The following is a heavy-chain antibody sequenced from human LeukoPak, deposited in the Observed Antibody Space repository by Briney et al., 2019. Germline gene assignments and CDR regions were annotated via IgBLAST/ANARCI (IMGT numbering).Heavy chain of an antibody. J-gene: IGHJ4*02. CDR2: INHSGST. V-gene: IGHV4-34*01. D-gene: IGHD3/OR15-3a*01. CDR1: GGSFSGYY. Sequence: SETLSLTCAVYGGSFSGYYWSWIRQPPGKGLEWIGEINHSGSTNYNPSLKSRVTISVDTSKNQFSLKLSSVTAADTAVYYCARGISPWTGYYSYWGQGTPVTVSS. CDR3: ARGISPWTGYYSY.